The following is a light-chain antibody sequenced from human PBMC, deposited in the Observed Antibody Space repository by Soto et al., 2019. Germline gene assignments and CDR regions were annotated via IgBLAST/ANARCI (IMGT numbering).Light chain of an antibody. V-gene: IGLV2-8*01. CDR2: GVT. CDR3: SSYACRSMYV. CDR1: SSDVGTYDY. Sequence: QSALTQPPSASGSPGQSVTFSCTGTSSDVGTYDYVSWYQQYPGKAPKLLIYGVTRRPSGVPDRFSGSKSGNTAALTVSGLQAEDEAYYYCSSYACRSMYVFGTGTRVTVL. J-gene: IGLJ1*01.